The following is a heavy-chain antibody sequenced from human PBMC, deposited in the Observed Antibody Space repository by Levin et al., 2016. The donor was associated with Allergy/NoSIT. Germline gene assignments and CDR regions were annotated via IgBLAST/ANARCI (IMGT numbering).Heavy chain of an antibody. V-gene: IGHV1-69*13. D-gene: IGHD5-12*01. Sequence: SVKVSCKASGGTFSSYAISWVRQAPGQGLEWMGGIIPIFGTANYAQKFQGRVTITADESTSTAYMELSSLRSEDTAVYYCARESPIVATLDYWGQGTLVTVSS. J-gene: IGHJ4*02. CDR3: ARESPIVATLDY. CDR2: IIPIFGTA. CDR1: GGTFSSYA.